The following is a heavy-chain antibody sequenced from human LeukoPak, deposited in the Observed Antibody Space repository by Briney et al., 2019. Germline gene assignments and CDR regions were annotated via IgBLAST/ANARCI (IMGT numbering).Heavy chain of an antibody. CDR2: IIPIFGTA. D-gene: IGHD2/OR15-2a*01. CDR3: ARKDLGSMADDY. J-gene: IGHJ4*02. Sequence: SVKVSCKASGGTFSSYAISWVRQAPGQGLEWMGRIIPIFGTANYPQKFQGRVTITTDESTSTAYMELSSLRSEDTAVYYCARKDLGSMADDYWGQGTLVTVSS. V-gene: IGHV1-69*05. CDR1: GGTFSSYA.